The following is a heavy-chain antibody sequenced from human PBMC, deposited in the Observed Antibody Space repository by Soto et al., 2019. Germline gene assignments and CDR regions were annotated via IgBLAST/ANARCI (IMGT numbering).Heavy chain of an antibody. Sequence: VGSLRLSCAASGFSFSAYDMHWVRQTTGKGLEWVPAIGAADDPYYLGSVEGRFTISRENAKNSLYLQMNSLRAEDTAVYYCARAYSGRLPRRADYYFAMDVWGQGTTVTVSS. CDR3: ARAYSGRLPRRADYYFAMDV. V-gene: IGHV3-13*05. CDR2: IGAADDP. J-gene: IGHJ6*02. CDR1: GFSFSAYD. D-gene: IGHD2-15*01.